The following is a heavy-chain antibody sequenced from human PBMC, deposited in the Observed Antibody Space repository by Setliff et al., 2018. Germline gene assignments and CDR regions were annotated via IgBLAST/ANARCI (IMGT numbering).Heavy chain of an antibody. CDR2: TIPMFGST. J-gene: IGHJ6*03. Sequence: VKVSCKASGGTFRSYGISWVRQAPGQGLEWMGGTIPMFGSTNYAQKFQDRVTIITDESTGTAYMELSSLRTEDTAVYYCAREGVDTRSSTDYRYYMDVWGKGTTVTVSS. CDR3: AREGVDTRSSTDYRYYMDV. CDR1: GGTFRSYG. D-gene: IGHD5-18*01. V-gene: IGHV1-69*05.